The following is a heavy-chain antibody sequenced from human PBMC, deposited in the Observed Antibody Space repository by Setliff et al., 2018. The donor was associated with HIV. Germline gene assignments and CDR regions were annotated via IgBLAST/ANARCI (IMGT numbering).Heavy chain of an antibody. CDR3: ARSFSGRYFWSGYYTGPDPKGENAFDI. CDR1: GYSISSGYY. Sequence: SETLSLTCGVSGYSISSGYYWGWIRQPPGKGLEWIGRIYSSGSTYYQPSLQGRVSMSIDSSKNHFSLSLRYLTAADTAVYYCARSFSGRYFWSGYYTGPDPKGENAFDIWGQGTMVTVSS. V-gene: IGHV4-38-2*01. J-gene: IGHJ3*02. CDR2: IYSSGST. D-gene: IGHD3-3*01.